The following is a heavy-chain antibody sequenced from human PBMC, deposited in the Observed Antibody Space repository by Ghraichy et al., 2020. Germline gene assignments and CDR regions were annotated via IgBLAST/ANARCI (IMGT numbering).Heavy chain of an antibody. CDR3: ARRGATYYDILTGPNYFDY. CDR2: IYYSGST. Sequence: SQTLSLTCTVSGGSISSSSYYWGWIRQPPGKGLEWIGSIYYSGSTYYNPSLKSRVTISVDTSKNQFSLKLSSVTAADTAVYYCARRGATYYDILTGPNYFDYWGQGTLVTVSS. V-gene: IGHV4-39*01. CDR1: GGSISSSSYY. D-gene: IGHD3-9*01. J-gene: IGHJ4*02.